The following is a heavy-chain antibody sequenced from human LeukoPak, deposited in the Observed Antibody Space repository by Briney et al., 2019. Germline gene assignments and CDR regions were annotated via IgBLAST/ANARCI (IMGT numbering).Heavy chain of an antibody. CDR2: IYSGGYT. J-gene: IGHJ4*02. V-gene: IGHV3-53*01. CDR3: ARTAAGTFFDY. CDR1: GFTFSDYY. Sequence: GGSLRLSCAASGFTFSDYYMSWVRQAPGKGLEWVSIIYSGGYTFYADSVKGRFTISRDNSKNTLYLQMNSLRAEDTAVYYCARTAAGTFFDYWGQGTLVTVSS. D-gene: IGHD6-13*01.